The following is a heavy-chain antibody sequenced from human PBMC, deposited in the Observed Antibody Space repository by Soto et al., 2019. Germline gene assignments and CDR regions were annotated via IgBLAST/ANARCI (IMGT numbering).Heavy chain of an antibody. D-gene: IGHD3-10*01. J-gene: IGHJ4*02. CDR1: GYTFHMIG. Sequence: QGQLVQSGAEVKKPGASVKVSSKASGYTFHMIGYTWGRQGPGQGFERVGWISAYDGNTEYGSNFKGSVFLSTDTTTSTAYMEPRSLTSDDTAAYFCTRTRRLYLNYNHGTWGDSMEDYWGQVTLLSVSS. CDR2: ISAYDGNT. V-gene: IGHV1-18*01. CDR3: TRTRRLYLNYNHGTWGDSMEDY.